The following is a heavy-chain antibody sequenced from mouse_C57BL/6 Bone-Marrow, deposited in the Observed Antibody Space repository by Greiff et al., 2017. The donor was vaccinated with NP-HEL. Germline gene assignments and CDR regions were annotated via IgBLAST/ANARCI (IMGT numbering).Heavy chain of an antibody. CDR3: ARVEYGSVAY. V-gene: IGHV5-16*01. Sequence: EVNVVESEGGLVQPGSSMKLSCTASGFTFSDYYMAWVRQVPEKGLEWVANINYDGSSTYYLDSLKSRFIISRDNAKNILYLQMSMLKSEYTATYYCARVEYGSVAYWGQGTLVTVSA. CDR2: INYDGSST. D-gene: IGHD1-1*01. CDR1: GFTFSDYY. J-gene: IGHJ3*01.